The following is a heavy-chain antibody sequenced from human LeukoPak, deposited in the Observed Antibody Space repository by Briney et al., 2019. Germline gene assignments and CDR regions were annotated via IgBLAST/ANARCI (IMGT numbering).Heavy chain of an antibody. V-gene: IGHV4-59*08. D-gene: IGHD3-22*01. J-gene: IGHJ3*02. CDR3: ARHVRVIVVVTMGFDI. Sequence: PSETLSLTCTVSGGSISSYYWSWTRQPPGKGLEWIGYIYYSGSTNYNPSLKSRVTISVDTSKNQFSLKLGSVSAADTAVYYCARHVRVIVVVTMGFDIWGQGTMVTVSS. CDR1: GGSISSYY. CDR2: IYYSGST.